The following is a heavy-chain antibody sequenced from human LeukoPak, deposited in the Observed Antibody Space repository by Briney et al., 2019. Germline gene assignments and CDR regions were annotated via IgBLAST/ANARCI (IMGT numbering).Heavy chain of an antibody. CDR2: IYSAGST. D-gene: IGHD6-19*01. J-gene: IGHJ3*02. Sequence: GGSLRLSCAASGFTVSSNYMSWVRQAPGKGLEWVLIIYSAGSTHYADSVKGRFTISRENSKNTLYLQMNSLRAEDTAVYYCARVFSSGYYGAGAIDIWGQGTMVTVSS. CDR3: ARVFSSGYYGAGAIDI. V-gene: IGHV3-53*01. CDR1: GFTVSSNY.